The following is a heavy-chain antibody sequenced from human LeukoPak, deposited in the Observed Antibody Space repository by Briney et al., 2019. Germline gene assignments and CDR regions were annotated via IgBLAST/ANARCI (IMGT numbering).Heavy chain of an antibody. D-gene: IGHD3-22*01. Sequence: ASVKVSCKASGYTFTSYDINWVRQATGQGLEWMGWMNPNSGNTGYAQKFQGRVAMTRNTSISTAYMELSSLRSEDTAVYYCARGRVKYDSTFQHWGQGTLVTVSS. CDR2: MNPNSGNT. V-gene: IGHV1-8*01. J-gene: IGHJ1*01. CDR3: ARGRVKYDSTFQH. CDR1: GYTFTSYD.